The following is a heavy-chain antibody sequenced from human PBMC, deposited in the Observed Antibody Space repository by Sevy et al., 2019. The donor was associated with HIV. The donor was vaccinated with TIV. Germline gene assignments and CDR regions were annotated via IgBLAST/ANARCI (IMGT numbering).Heavy chain of an antibody. V-gene: IGHV3-73*01. D-gene: IGHD2-2*01. CDR3: TRLIGNCSSTSCFDY. CDR1: GFTFSGSA. J-gene: IGHJ4*02. CDR2: IRSKANSYAT. Sequence: GRSLRLSCAASGFTFSGSAMHWVRQASGKGLEWVGRIRSKANSYATAYAASVKGRFTISRDDSKNTAYLQMNSLKTEDTAVYYCTRLIGNCSSTSCFDYWGQGTLVTVSS.